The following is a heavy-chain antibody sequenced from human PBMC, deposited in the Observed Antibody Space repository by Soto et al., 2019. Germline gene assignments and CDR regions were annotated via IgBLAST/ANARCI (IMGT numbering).Heavy chain of an antibody. CDR3: ARSHPRLNDYGDSYAFDI. D-gene: IGHD4-17*01. V-gene: IGHV1-18*01. Sequence: QVQLVQSGAEVKKPGASVKVSCKASGYTFTSYGISWVRQAPGQGLEWMGWISAYNCNTNYAQKLQGRATMTTDTSTSTAYRELRSLRSDDTAVYYCARSHPRLNDYGDSYAFDIWGQGTMVTVSS. J-gene: IGHJ3*02. CDR1: GYTFTSYG. CDR2: ISAYNCNT.